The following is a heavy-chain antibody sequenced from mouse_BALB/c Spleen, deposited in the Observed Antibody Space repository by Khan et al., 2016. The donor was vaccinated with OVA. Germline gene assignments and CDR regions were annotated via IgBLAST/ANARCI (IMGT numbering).Heavy chain of an antibody. Sequence: EVELVESGGGLVKPGGPLKLSCAASGFTFSTYAMSWVRQTPEKRLEWVTTISSYGDYTYYPDSVKGRFTISRDNAKNTLYLQMGSLRSEDTAMYYCARHNYGPFAYWGRGTLVTVSA. J-gene: IGHJ3*01. CDR1: GFTFSTYA. CDR3: ARHNYGPFAY. CDR2: ISSYGDYT. D-gene: IGHD1-1*01. V-gene: IGHV5-9-3*01.